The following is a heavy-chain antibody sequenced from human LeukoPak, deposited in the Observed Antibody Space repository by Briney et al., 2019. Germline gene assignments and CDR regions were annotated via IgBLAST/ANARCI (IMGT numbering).Heavy chain of an antibody. Sequence: SQTLSLTCTVSGGSISSGGYYWSWIRQHPGKGLEWIGYIYYSGGTYYNPSLKSRVTMSVDTSKNQFSLKLSSVTAADTAVYYCARGIVSVNWFDPWGQGTLVTVSS. CDR2: IYYSGGT. CDR1: GGSISSGGYY. D-gene: IGHD5/OR15-5a*01. V-gene: IGHV4-31*03. J-gene: IGHJ5*02. CDR3: ARGIVSVNWFDP.